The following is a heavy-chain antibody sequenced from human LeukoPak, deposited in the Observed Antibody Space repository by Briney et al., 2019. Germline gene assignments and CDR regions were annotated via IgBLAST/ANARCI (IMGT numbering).Heavy chain of an antibody. V-gene: IGHV3-11*01. D-gene: IGHD5-18*01. Sequence: NPGGSLRLSCAASGFTFSNAWMSWIRQAPGKGLEWVSYISSSGSTIYYADSVKGRFTISRDNAKNSLYLQMNSLRAEDTAVYYCARDMGEYSYGIDYWGQGTLVTVSS. J-gene: IGHJ4*02. CDR1: GFTFSNAW. CDR3: ARDMGEYSYGIDY. CDR2: ISSSGSTI.